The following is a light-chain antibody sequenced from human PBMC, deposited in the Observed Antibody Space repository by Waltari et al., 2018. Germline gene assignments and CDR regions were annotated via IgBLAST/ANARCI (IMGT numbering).Light chain of an antibody. J-gene: IGKJ1*01. CDR3: QQFNTWWT. CDR1: HSIRNK. V-gene: IGKV3-15*01. CDR2: GET. Sequence: EIVLTQSPATLSVSPGERATLFCRDSHSIRNKLAWYQQKPGQAPRLLIYGETTRATGIPARFSGSGSGTEFTLTISSLQSEDFAVYYCQQFNTWWTFGQGTKREFK.